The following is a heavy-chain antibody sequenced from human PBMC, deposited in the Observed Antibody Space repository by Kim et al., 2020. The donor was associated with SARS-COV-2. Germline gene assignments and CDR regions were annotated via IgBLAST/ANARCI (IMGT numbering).Heavy chain of an antibody. CDR2: IYDSGHT. J-gene: IGHJ1*01. CDR1: GGSIGSRGYH. D-gene: IGHD2-15*01. Sequence: SETLSLTCTVSGGSIGSRGYHWTWIRQHPGKGLEWIGYIYDSGHTRYNPSHKSRVTISIDTSKSQFSLNLNSVTAADTAVYYCAGKLGGNSYGNLPHWGQGTLVTVSS. V-gene: IGHV4-31*03. CDR3: AGKLGGNSYGNLPH.